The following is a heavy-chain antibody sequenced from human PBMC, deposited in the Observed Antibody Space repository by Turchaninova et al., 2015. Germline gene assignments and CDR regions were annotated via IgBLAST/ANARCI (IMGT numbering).Heavy chain of an antibody. V-gene: IGHV3-33*01. J-gene: IGHJ6*02. Sequence: QEQLVESGGGVVQPGTSLRLSCAASGFTFRSYGMHWVRHAPGKGLAWVAVFWSDGSNTFYADSAKGRCTISRDNSKNTLYLQMNRLRVEDTAVYYCAREVYGDPGGMDVWGHGTTVTASS. CDR2: FWSDGSNT. CDR1: GFTFRSYG. D-gene: IGHD4-17*01. CDR3: AREVYGDPGGMDV.